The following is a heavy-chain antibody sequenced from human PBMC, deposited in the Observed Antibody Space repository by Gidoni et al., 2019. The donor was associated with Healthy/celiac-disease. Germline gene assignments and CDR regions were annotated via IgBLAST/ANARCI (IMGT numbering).Heavy chain of an antibody. CDR2: IYYSGST. CDR1: GGSISSSSYY. Sequence: QLQLQESGPGLVKPSETLSLTCPVSGGSISSSSYYWGWIRQPPGKGLEWIGSIYYSGSTYYNPSLKSRVTISVDTSKNQFSLKLSSVTAADTAVYYCARQLGSGWSGGANWFDPWGQGTLVTVSS. J-gene: IGHJ5*02. CDR3: ARQLGSGWSGGANWFDP. D-gene: IGHD6-19*01. V-gene: IGHV4-39*01.